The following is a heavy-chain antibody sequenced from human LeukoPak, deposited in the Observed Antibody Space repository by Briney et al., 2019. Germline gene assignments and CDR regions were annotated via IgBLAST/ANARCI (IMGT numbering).Heavy chain of an antibody. Sequence: GGSLRLSCAASGFTVSSNYMSWVRQAPGKGLEWVSIIYSGGNTYYADSVKGRFTISRDNSKNTLYLQMNSLRAEDTAVYYCARGYRNTYYYGSGSYTLDYWGQGTLVTVSS. V-gene: IGHV3-53*01. D-gene: IGHD3-10*01. CDR2: IYSGGNT. J-gene: IGHJ4*02. CDR1: GFTVSSNY. CDR3: ARGYRNTYYYGSGSYTLDY.